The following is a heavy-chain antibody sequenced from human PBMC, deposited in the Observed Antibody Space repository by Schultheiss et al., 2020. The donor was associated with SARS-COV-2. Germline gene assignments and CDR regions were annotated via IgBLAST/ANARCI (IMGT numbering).Heavy chain of an antibody. CDR1: GFTFGDYA. V-gene: IGHV3-11*01. CDR3: ATTPQSRAEFDY. J-gene: IGHJ4*02. Sequence: GGSLRLSCTASGFTFGDYAMSWVRQAPAKGLEWVSAISGSGSTIYYADSVKGRFTISRDNAKNSLYLQMNSLRAEDTAVYYCATTPQSRAEFDYWGQGTLVTVTS. CDR2: ISGSGSTI.